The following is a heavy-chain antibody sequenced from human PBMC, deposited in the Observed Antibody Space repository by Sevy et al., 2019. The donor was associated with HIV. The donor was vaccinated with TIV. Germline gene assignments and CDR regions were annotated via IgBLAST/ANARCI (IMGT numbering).Heavy chain of an antibody. D-gene: IGHD2-15*01. CDR1: GFNFRNYS. J-gene: IGHJ4*02. CDR2: ISSGSGTI. V-gene: IGHV3-48*02. CDR3: ARPYCSGDDCYSELDY. Sequence: GGSLRLSCAASGFNFRNYSMTWVRQAPGKGLDWVSYISSGSGTINDADTVKDRFTISRDNAKNSLFLQMNSLRDEDTAIYYCARPYCSGDDCYSELDYWGQGILVTVSS.